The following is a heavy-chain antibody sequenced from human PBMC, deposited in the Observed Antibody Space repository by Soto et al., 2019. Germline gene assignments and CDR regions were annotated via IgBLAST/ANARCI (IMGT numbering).Heavy chain of an antibody. Sequence: EVQLVESGGGLVQPGGSLRLSCAASGFTFSLYNMNWVRQAPGRGLEWVSYITAGSSTIYYADSVKGRFTISRDNAKTSLFRRMNSLRDEDTAVYYCARVGGSGWSEDVGYWGQGTLVTVSS. CDR1: GFTFSLYN. V-gene: IGHV3-48*02. CDR3: ARVGGSGWSEDVGY. D-gene: IGHD6-19*01. CDR2: ITAGSSTI. J-gene: IGHJ4*02.